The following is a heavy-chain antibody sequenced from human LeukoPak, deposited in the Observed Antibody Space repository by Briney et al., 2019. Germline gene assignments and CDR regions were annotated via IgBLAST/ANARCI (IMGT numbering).Heavy chain of an antibody. CDR2: ISTYNCNT. J-gene: IGHJ4*02. Sequence: ASVKVSCQTSRYTLTSYGITWLRQAPAQGLQWMGWISTYNCNTNYAQKFKSRVTMTTNISTSTAYLELRTLTSDDTAVYYCARAIVYSNGARIKMFDWWGQGALVTVSS. D-gene: IGHD2-15*01. CDR1: RYTLTSYG. V-gene: IGHV1-18*01. CDR3: ARAIVYSNGARIKMFDW.